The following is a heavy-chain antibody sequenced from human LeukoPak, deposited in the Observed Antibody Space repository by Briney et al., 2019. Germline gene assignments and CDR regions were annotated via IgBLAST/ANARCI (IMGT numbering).Heavy chain of an antibody. D-gene: IGHD2-15*01. V-gene: IGHV3-53*01. Sequence: GGSLRLSCAASGFTVSSNSMSWVRQAPGKGLDWVSVIYSGGSLYYADSVTGRFTISRDNSKNTLYLQMNSLRAEDTAVYYCARGGNRGGSIDYWGQGTLVTVSS. CDR1: GFTVSSNS. CDR3: ARGGNRGGSIDY. CDR2: IYSGGSL. J-gene: IGHJ4*02.